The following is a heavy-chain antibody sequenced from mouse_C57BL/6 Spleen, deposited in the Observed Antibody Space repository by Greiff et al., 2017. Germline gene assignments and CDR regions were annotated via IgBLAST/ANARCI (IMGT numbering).Heavy chain of an antibody. D-gene: IGHD2-4*01. Sequence: VQLQQSGAELVRPGASVTLSCKASGYTFTDYEMHWVKPTPFHGLEWIGAIDPEPGGTAYNQKFKGKAILTSDKSSSTAYMELRSLTSEDSAFYYCTKGYDYEDYFDYWGQGTTLTVSS. V-gene: IGHV1-15*01. J-gene: IGHJ2*01. CDR2: IDPEPGGT. CDR3: TKGYDYEDYFDY. CDR1: GYTFTDYE.